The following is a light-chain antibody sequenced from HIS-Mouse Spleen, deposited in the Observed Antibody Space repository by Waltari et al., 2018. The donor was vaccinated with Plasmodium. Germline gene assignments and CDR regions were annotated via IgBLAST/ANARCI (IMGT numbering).Light chain of an antibody. CDR1: QSFSSW. Sequence: DIQMTQSPSTLSASLGDRVTITCRASQSFSSWLAWYQQKPGKAPKLLIYRAASLESGVPSRFSGSGARTEFTLTISSLQPDDFATYYCQQYNSYSYTFGQGTKLEIK. CDR3: QQYNSYSYT. V-gene: IGKV1-5*03. J-gene: IGKJ2*01. CDR2: RAA.